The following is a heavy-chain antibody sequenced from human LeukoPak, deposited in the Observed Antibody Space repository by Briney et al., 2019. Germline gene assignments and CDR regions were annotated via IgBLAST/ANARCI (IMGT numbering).Heavy chain of an antibody. J-gene: IGHJ3*02. V-gene: IGHV4-4*07. Sequence: SETLSLTCTVSGYSISSGYYWGWIRQPAGKGLEWIGRIHTRGGTEYNPSLKSRVTMSVDTSKNQFSLKLISVTAADTAVYFCARDDNSGYSDDAFDIWGQGTLVTVSS. D-gene: IGHD5-12*01. CDR3: ARDDNSGYSDDAFDI. CDR2: IHTRGGT. CDR1: GYSISSGYY.